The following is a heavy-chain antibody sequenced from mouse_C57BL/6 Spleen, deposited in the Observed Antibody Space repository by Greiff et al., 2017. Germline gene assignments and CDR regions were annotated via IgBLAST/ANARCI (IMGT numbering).Heavy chain of an antibody. Sequence: EVQLQESGGGLVQPGGSMKLSCVASGFTFSNYWMNWVRQSPEKGLEWVAQIRLKSDNYATHYAESVKGRFTISRDDSKSSVYLQMNNLRAEYTGIYYCTVYDYDVFAYWGQGTLVTVSA. CDR2: IRLKSDNYAT. CDR3: TVYDYDVFAY. V-gene: IGHV6-3*01. J-gene: IGHJ3*01. D-gene: IGHD2-4*01. CDR1: GFTFSNYW.